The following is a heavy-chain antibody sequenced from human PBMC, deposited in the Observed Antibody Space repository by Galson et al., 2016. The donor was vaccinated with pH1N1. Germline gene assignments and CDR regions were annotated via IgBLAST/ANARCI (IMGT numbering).Heavy chain of an antibody. Sequence: CATSGFSFSSYWFHWVRQDPAKGLVWVARIDEDGETTNYADSVRGRFTICRDNAKNTLYLEMNSLRAEDTAVYYCARDLCGREDYWGQGTLVTVSS. CDR1: GFSFSSYW. V-gene: IGHV3-74*01. D-gene: IGHD1-26*01. CDR2: IDEDGETT. J-gene: IGHJ4*02. CDR3: ARDLCGREDY.